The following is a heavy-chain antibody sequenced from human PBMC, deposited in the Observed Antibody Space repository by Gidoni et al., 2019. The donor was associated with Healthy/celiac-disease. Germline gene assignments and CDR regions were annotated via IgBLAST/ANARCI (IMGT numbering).Heavy chain of an antibody. CDR3: ARVRAGRRYYDDDAFDI. CDR1: GYTFTGYY. Sequence: QVQLVQSGAEVTKPGASVKVSCKASGYTFTGYYMHWVRQAPGQGLEWMGWINPNSGGTNYAQKFQGRVTMTRDTSISTAYMELSRLRSDDTAVYYCARVRAGRRYYDDDAFDIWGQGTMVTVSS. J-gene: IGHJ3*02. CDR2: INPNSGGT. D-gene: IGHD3-22*01. V-gene: IGHV1-2*02.